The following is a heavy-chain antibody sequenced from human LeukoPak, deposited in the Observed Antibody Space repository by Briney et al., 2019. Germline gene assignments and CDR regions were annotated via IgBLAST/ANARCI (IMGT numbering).Heavy chain of an antibody. CDR1: GFTFSSHA. CDR2: LSGSGGTT. D-gene: IGHD4-17*01. CDR3: AKGGSTSRVTTSRVVFGYFYYLDV. J-gene: IGHJ6*03. Sequence: GGSLRLSCAASGFTFSSHAMSWVRQAPGKGLEWVSSLSGSGGTTYHADSVKGRFSISRDNSKNTLYLQLNSLRAEDTAVYYCAKGGSTSRVTTSRVVFGYFYYLDVWGKGTPVTVSS. V-gene: IGHV3-23*01.